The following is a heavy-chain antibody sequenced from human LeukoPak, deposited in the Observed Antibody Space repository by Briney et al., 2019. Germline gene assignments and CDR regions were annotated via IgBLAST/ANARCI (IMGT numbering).Heavy chain of an antibody. Sequence: GGSLRLSCAASGFTFSSYWMTWVRQAPGKGLEWVANIKHDGSDKYFMDSVKGRFTISRDNAKNSLHLQMNSLRAEDTAVYYCAKDHHLMGAAMVAWGQGTLVTVSS. J-gene: IGHJ5*02. V-gene: IGHV3-7*01. D-gene: IGHD5-18*01. CDR1: GFTFSSYW. CDR3: AKDHHLMGAAMVA. CDR2: IKHDGSDK.